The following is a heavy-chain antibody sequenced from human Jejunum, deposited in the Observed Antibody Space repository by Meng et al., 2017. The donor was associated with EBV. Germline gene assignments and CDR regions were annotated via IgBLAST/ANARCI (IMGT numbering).Heavy chain of an antibody. J-gene: IGHJ4*02. D-gene: IGHD6-13*01. Sequence: QVQREDSGPRLVTPSETLSLTCTVSGGSISGSYWNWLRQYPGKGLEWIGYVYYTGGTNYNPSLRGRVTISVDTSKNQFSLNLISVTAADTAVYFCAREIPAAGKFDSWGQGALVTVSS. CDR1: GGSISGSY. CDR2: VYYTGGT. CDR3: AREIPAAGKFDS. V-gene: IGHV4-59*01.